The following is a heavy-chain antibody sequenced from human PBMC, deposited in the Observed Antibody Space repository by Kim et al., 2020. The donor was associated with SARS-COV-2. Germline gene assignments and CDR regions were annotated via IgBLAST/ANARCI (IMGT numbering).Heavy chain of an antibody. V-gene: IGHV5-51*01. CDR3: ARAPSGGGGALHI. J-gene: IGHJ3*02. D-gene: IGHD2-15*01. CDR2: IYPGDSDT. Sequence: GESLKISCKGSGYTFTNYWIAWVRQMPGKGLEWMGIIYPGDSDTRYSPSFQGQVTISADKSSTTAHLQWSSLKASDTAIYYCARAPSGGGGALHIWGQGTMVTVSS. CDR1: GYTFTNYW.